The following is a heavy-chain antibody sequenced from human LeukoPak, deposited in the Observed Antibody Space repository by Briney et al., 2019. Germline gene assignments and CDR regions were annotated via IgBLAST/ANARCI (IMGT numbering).Heavy chain of an antibody. D-gene: IGHD3-22*01. CDR2: ISSSSSYI. Sequence: PGGSLRLSCAASGFTFSSYSMNWVRQAPGKGLEWVSSISSSSSYIYYADSVKGRFTISRDNSKNTLYLQMNSLRAEDTAVYYCARVGGHDSSGYRLVYYYYYGMDVWGQGTTVTVSS. J-gene: IGHJ6*02. CDR3: ARVGGHDSSGYRLVYYYYYGMDV. V-gene: IGHV3-21*04. CDR1: GFTFSSYS.